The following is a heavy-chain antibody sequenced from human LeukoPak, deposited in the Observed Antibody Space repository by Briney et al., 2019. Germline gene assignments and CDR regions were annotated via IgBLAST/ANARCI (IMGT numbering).Heavy chain of an antibody. CDR3: ARPYSSGGSCYSWWFDP. Sequence: GGSLRLSCAASGFTFSSYSMNWVRQAPGKGLEWVSSISSSSSYIYYADSVKGRFTISRDNAKNSLYLQMNSLRAEDTAVYYCARPYSSGGSCYSWWFDPWGQGTLVTVSS. J-gene: IGHJ5*02. D-gene: IGHD2-15*01. CDR2: ISSSSSYI. CDR1: GFTFSSYS. V-gene: IGHV3-21*01.